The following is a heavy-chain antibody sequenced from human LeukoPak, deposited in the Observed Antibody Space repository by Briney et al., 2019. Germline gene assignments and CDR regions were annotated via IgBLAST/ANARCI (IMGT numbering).Heavy chain of an antibody. Sequence: ASVKVSCKASGYTFTSYGISWVRQAPGQGLEWMGWISAYNGNTNYAQKFQGRVTMTRDTSISTAYMELSRLRSDDTAVYYCARRGRSIDYYYYYMDVWGKGTTVTVSS. V-gene: IGHV1-18*01. CDR3: ARRGRSIDYYYYYMDV. CDR2: ISAYNGNT. D-gene: IGHD6-19*01. J-gene: IGHJ6*03. CDR1: GYTFTSYG.